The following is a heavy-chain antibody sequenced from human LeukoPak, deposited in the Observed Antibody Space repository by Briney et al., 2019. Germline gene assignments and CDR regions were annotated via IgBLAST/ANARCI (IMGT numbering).Heavy chain of an antibody. CDR1: GFTLNSYT. V-gene: IGHV3-23*01. Sequence: PGGSLRLSCAASGFTLNSYTMNWVRQAPGKGLEWVSAISGSGGSTYYADSVKGRFTISRDNSKNTLYLQMNSLRAEDTAVYYCAELGITMIGGVWGKGTTVTISS. CDR3: AELGITMIGGV. D-gene: IGHD3-10*02. CDR2: ISGSGGST. J-gene: IGHJ6*04.